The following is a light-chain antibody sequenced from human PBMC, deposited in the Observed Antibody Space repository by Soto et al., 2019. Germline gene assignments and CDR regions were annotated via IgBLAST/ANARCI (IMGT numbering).Light chain of an antibody. Sequence: DIQMTQSPSTLSASVGDRVTITCRASQSISTWLAWYQQKPGKAPKLLIYDGSSLESGVPSRFSGSGSGTEFTLTISSLQPDDFATYSFQQYNSFLFTFGPGTKVDIK. CDR3: QQYNSFLFT. CDR2: DGS. J-gene: IGKJ3*01. CDR1: QSISTW. V-gene: IGKV1-5*01.